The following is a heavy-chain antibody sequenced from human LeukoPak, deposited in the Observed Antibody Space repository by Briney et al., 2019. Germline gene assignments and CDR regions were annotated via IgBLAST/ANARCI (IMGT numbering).Heavy chain of an antibody. Sequence: SSETLSLTCTVYGGSISSDYWSWIRQPPGKGLDWIGYIYYSGGTNYNPSLKGRVTISVDTSKKQFSLKLSSVTAADTAAYYCARVGTVLDGGYWGQGILVTVSS. J-gene: IGHJ4*02. CDR1: GGSISSDY. D-gene: IGHD2-21*02. V-gene: IGHV4-59*01. CDR3: ARVGTVLDGGY. CDR2: IYYSGGT.